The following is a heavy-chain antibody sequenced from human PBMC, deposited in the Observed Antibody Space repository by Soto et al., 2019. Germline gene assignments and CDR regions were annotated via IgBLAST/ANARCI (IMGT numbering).Heavy chain of an antibody. D-gene: IGHD3-3*01. J-gene: IGHJ5*01. CDR2: IYWDDAK. V-gene: IGHV2-5*02. CDR3: AHRVLRTVFGLVTTSEIYFDF. Sequence: QITLNESGPTVVRPTETLTLTCRFSGFSLTTSGVGVGWIRQSPGKAPERLALIYWDDAKRYSASLKSRLTSDKGASKNQAVLTVSGLEPTDTATYYSAHRVLRTVFGLVTTSEIYFDFWWKRTPVAASS. CDR1: GFSLTTSGVG.